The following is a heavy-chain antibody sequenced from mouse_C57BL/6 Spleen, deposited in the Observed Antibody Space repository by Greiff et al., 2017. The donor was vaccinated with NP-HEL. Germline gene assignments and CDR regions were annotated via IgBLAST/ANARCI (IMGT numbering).Heavy chain of an antibody. J-gene: IGHJ2*01. Sequence: QVQLQQPGAELVRPGTSVKLSCKASGYTFTSYWMHWVKQRPGQGLEWIGVIDPSDSYSNYNKKLKGKATLTVKTSYSPDYMQLSSLKSEDSAVYYCARRGATVVSFDYWGQGTTLTVSS. V-gene: IGHV1-59*01. CDR3: ARRGATVVSFDY. D-gene: IGHD1-1*01. CDR2: IDPSDSYS. CDR1: GYTFTSYW.